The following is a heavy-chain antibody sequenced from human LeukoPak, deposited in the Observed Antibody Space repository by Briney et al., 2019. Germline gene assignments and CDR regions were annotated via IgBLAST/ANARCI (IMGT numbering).Heavy chain of an antibody. CDR3: ARDADYSESSGLAALDI. Sequence: PGKSLRLSCAAPGFSLRTYGMHWVRQAPGKGLEWLAAVWSDGRNKFYEESVKGRINISRDNSKSTLYLQMNSLRAEDTAVYYCARDADYSESSGLAALDIWGQGTMVTVSS. D-gene: IGHD3-22*01. CDR1: GFSLRTYG. CDR2: VWSDGRNK. J-gene: IGHJ3*02. V-gene: IGHV3-33*01.